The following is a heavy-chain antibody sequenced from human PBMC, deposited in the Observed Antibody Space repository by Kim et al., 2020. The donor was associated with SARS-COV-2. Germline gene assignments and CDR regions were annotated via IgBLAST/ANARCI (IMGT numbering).Heavy chain of an antibody. CDR3: AKGSAFDFYYDSSGHYYSFEY. V-gene: IGHV3-23*01. D-gene: IGHD3-22*01. CDR2: ISGSGGNT. J-gene: IGHJ4*02. CDR1: A. Sequence: AMTGIRQAPGKGLGWVSGISGSGGNTYYADSVKGRFAISRDNSKNTLFLQMNSLRAEDTAVYYCAKGSAFDFYYDSSGHYYSFEYWGQGTLAT.